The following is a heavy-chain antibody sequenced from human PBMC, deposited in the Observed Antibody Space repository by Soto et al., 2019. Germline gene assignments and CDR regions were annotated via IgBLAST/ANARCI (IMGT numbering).Heavy chain of an antibody. Sequence: SVKVSCKASGYTFTSYAMNWVRQAPGQGLEWMGWINTNTGNPTYAQGFTGRFVFSLDTSVSTAYLQICSLKAEDTAVYYCAREEGDGYSNWFDPWGQGTLVTVSS. CDR1: GYTFTSYA. CDR3: AREEGDGYSNWFDP. V-gene: IGHV7-4-1*01. D-gene: IGHD3-16*01. J-gene: IGHJ5*02. CDR2: INTNTGNP.